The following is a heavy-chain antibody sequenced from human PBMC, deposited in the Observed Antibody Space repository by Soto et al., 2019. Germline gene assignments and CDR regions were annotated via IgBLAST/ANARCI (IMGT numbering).Heavy chain of an antibody. D-gene: IGHD3-22*01. Sequence: GSLRLSCRASGPAFGNYAMNWVRQVPGRGLEWVAGVSTNGRSTYYADSVRGRFTISRDNSKITVYLQMNSLRAEDTAVYYCAKGGSDYYDSSGYYGYWGQGTLVTVSS. V-gene: IGHV3-23*01. CDR2: VSTNGRST. CDR1: GPAFGNYA. J-gene: IGHJ4*02. CDR3: AKGGSDYYDSSGYYGY.